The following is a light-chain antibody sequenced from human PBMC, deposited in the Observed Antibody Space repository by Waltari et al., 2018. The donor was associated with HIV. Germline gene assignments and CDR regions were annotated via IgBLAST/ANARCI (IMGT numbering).Light chain of an antibody. V-gene: IGKV1-39*01. CDR1: QSISSY. CDR3: QQSYSTPYT. J-gene: IGKJ2*01. CDR2: AAS. Sequence: DIQMTQSPSSLSASVGYRVTITCRASQSISSYLNWYQQKPGKAPKLLIYAASSLQSGVPSRFSSSGSGTDCTLTISSLQPEDFATYYCQQSYSTPYTFGQGTKLEI.